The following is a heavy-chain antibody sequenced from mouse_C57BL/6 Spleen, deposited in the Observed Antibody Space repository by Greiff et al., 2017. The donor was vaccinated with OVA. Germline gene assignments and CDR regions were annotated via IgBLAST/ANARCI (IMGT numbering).Heavy chain of an antibody. CDR3: AKRGHYYNNHWYIDD. V-gene: IGHV2-3*01. D-gene: IGHD2-5*01. Sequence: VQLVESGPGLVAPSQCLSITCTVSGFSFTSYGVSWVRQPPGKGLEWLGVIWGDGSTNYHSALISRRSISKDNSKSQAFLKLNSLPTDDTTAYYCAKRGHYYNNHWYIDDWGTGTTVTVSS. CDR2: IWGDGST. CDR1: GFSFTSYG. J-gene: IGHJ1*03.